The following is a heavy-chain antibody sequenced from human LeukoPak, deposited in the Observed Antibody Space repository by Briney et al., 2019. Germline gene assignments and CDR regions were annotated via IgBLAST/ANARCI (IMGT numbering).Heavy chain of an antibody. Sequence: GGSLRLSCAASGFTFSSYAMSWVRQAPGKGLEWVSAISGSGGSTYYADSVKGRFTISRDNSKNTLYLQMNSLRAEDTAVYYCAKVPRGITMIVVVITYFDYWGQGTLVTVSS. CDR2: ISGSGGST. V-gene: IGHV3-23*01. CDR1: GFTFSSYA. J-gene: IGHJ4*02. D-gene: IGHD3-22*01. CDR3: AKVPRGITMIVVVITYFDY.